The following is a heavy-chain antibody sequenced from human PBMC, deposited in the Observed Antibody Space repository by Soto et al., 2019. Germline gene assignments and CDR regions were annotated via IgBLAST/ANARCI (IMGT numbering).Heavy chain of an antibody. D-gene: IGHD3-3*01. V-gene: IGHV4-59*01. CDR3: AKARNDFWSGSRSNWFDP. CDR1: RGSIIAYC. CDR2: IYYSGTT. Sequence: PSEPLSRRCPVSRGSIIAYCWSWIPKPSGKVLEWIGNIYYSGTTSYNDSLRGRVTISIAPSKTQFSLRMSSVNAADTAVYYCAKARNDFWSGSRSNWFDPWGQGTLVT. J-gene: IGHJ5*02.